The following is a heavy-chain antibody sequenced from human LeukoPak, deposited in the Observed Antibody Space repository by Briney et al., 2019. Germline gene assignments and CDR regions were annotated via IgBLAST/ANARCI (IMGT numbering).Heavy chain of an antibody. D-gene: IGHD2-2*01. J-gene: IGHJ1*01. CDR3: ATYSSSNGREFQY. CDR2: IQQHGSET. V-gene: IGHV3-7*01. Sequence: PGGSLRLSCAASGFTFSSYSMSWVRQAPGKGLEWVANIQQHGSETYYGDSVKGRFTISRDNAKNSLYLQMNSLRAEDTAVYYCATYSSSNGREFQYWGQGTLVTVCS. CDR1: GFTFSSYS.